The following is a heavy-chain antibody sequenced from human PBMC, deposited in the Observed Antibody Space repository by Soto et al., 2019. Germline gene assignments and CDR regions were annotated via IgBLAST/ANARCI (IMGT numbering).Heavy chain of an antibody. J-gene: IGHJ6*03. CDR3: PPGLGYGSSLTFYHSVDYMDV. CDR1: GFSLNTSAVG. D-gene: IGHD2-2*01. CDR2: VYWDDDR. Sequence: QITLKESGPTLVKPTQTLTLTCTFSGFSLNTSAVGVGWIRQPPGKALEWLALVYWDDDRLYSPSLTSRLTITTESIKIQMVLTMTNMDPVDTATYFCPPGLGYGSSLTFYHSVDYMDVWGKGTTVTVSS. V-gene: IGHV2-5*02.